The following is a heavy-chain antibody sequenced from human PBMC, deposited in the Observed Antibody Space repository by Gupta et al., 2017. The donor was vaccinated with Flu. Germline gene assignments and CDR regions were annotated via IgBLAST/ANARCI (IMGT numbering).Heavy chain of an antibody. CDR3: ARDEYRIAAASVTPNYYYGMDV. D-gene: IGHD6-13*01. CDR2: ISSSSSYI. V-gene: IGHV3-21*01. CDR1: GFTFSSYS. J-gene: IGHJ6*02. Sequence: EVQLVESGGGLVKPGGSLGLSCAASGFTFSSYSMNWVRQAPGKGLEWVSSISSSSSYIYYADSVKGRFTISRDNAKNSLYLQMNSLRAEDTAVYYCARDEYRIAAASVTPNYYYGMDVWGQGTTVTVSS.